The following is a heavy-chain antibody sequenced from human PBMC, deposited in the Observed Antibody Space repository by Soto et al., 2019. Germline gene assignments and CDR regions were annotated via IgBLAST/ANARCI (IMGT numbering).Heavy chain of an antibody. V-gene: IGHV1-18*01. CDR1: GYTFTRYG. D-gene: IGHD4-4*01. Sequence: ASVKVSCKASGYTFTRYGINWVRQAPGQGLEWMGWISAYNGNTNSAQKFQGRVTMTTDTSTSTAYMELRSLRSEDTAVYYCARDLNTVTREDSWGLGTLVTVSS. J-gene: IGHJ4*02. CDR2: ISAYNGNT. CDR3: ARDLNTVTREDS.